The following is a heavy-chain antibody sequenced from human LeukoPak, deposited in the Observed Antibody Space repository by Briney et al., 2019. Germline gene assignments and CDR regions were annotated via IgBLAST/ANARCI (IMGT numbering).Heavy chain of an antibody. Sequence: SETLSLTCAVYGGSFSGYYWSWIRQPPGKGLEWIGEINHSGSTNYNPSLKSRVTISVDTSKNQFSLKLSSVTAADTAVYYCARATNWFDPWGQGTLVTVSS. CDR1: GGSFSGYY. CDR2: INHSGST. CDR3: ARATNWFDP. V-gene: IGHV4-34*01. J-gene: IGHJ5*02.